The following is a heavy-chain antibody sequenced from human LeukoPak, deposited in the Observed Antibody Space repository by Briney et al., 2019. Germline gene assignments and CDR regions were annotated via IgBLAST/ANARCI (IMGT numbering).Heavy chain of an antibody. V-gene: IGHV4-4*07. CDR1: GGSISSYY. CDR3: ARDSPFIAAAGTGDWFDP. D-gene: IGHD6-13*01. J-gene: IGHJ5*02. Sequence: SETLSLTCTVSGGSISSYYWSWIRQPAGKGLEWIGRIYTSGSTNYNPSLKSRVTMLVDTSKNQFSLKLSSVTAADTAVYYCARDSPFIAAAGTGDWFDPWGQGTLVTVSS. CDR2: IYTSGST.